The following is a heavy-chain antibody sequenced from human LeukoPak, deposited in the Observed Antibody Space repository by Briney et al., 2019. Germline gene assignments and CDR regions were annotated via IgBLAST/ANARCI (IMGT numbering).Heavy chain of an antibody. J-gene: IGHJ4*02. CDR3: ANIEREGYCTSNNCYPFDY. Sequence: PGGSLRLSCAASGFTFSSYAMSWVRQAPGKGLEWVSAISGSGGSTYYADSVKGRFTISRDNSKNTLYLQMNSVRPEDTAVYYCANIEREGYCTSNNCYPFDYWGQGTLVTVSP. CDR1: GFTFSSYA. D-gene: IGHD2-2*01. V-gene: IGHV3-23*01. CDR2: ISGSGGST.